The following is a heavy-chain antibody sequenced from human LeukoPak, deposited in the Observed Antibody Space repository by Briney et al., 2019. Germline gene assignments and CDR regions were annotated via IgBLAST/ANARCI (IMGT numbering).Heavy chain of an antibody. J-gene: IGHJ3*02. CDR1: GFTFSSYS. CDR2: ISSSSSYI. Sequence: GGSLRLSCAASGFTFSSYSMNWVRQAPGKGLEWVSSISSSSSYIYYAGSVKGRFTISRDNAKNSLYLQMNSLRAEDTAVYYCARFIAARPQNDAFDIWGQGTMVTVSS. V-gene: IGHV3-21*01. D-gene: IGHD6-6*01. CDR3: ARFIAARPQNDAFDI.